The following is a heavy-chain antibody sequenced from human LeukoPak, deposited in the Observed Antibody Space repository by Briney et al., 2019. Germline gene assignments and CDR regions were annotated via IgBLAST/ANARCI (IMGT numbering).Heavy chain of an antibody. Sequence: GRSLRLSCAASGFTFSSYAMSWVRQAPGKGLEWVSAISGSGGSTYYADSVKGRFTISRDNSKNTLYLQMNSLRAEDTAVYYCAKVPSRDGYNGPDYWGQGTLVTVSS. D-gene: IGHD5-24*01. J-gene: IGHJ4*02. CDR2: ISGSGGST. V-gene: IGHV3-23*01. CDR3: AKVPSRDGYNGPDY. CDR1: GFTFSSYA.